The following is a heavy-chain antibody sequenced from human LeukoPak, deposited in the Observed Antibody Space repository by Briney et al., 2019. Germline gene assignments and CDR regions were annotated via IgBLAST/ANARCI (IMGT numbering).Heavy chain of an antibody. D-gene: IGHD3-3*01. CDR1: GDSISDRKYF. CDR3: ARVGSGLNLYSFDY. J-gene: IGHJ4*02. Sequence: SETLSLTCTVFGDSISDRKYFWGWIRQPPGKGLEWIGNFYNPSLKSRVAISEDTSGKQFSLRLGSVTAADTAVYFCARVGSGLNLYSFDYWGQGILVTVSS. V-gene: IGHV4-39*07.